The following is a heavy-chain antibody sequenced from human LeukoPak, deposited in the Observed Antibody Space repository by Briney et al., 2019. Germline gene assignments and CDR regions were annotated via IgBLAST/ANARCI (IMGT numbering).Heavy chain of an antibody. CDR3: ARDEPTVTTGPPVGS. D-gene: IGHD4-17*01. Sequence: GGSLRLSCAASGFTFSSYAMSWVRQAPGKGLEWVSAVTGSGDHTYYADSVKGRFTISRDNSKNTLYLQMNSLRVEDTAVYYCARDEPTVTTGPPVGSWGQGTLVTVSS. J-gene: IGHJ4*02. V-gene: IGHV3-23*01. CDR2: VTGSGDHT. CDR1: GFTFSSYA.